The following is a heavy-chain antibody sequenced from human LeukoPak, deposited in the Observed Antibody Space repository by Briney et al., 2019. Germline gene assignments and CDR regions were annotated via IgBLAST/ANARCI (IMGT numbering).Heavy chain of an antibody. CDR1: GGSISSYY. Sequence: SETLSLTCTVSGGSISSYYWSWIRQPPGKGLEWIGYIYYSGSTNYNPSLKSRVTISVDTSKNQFSLKLSSVTAADTAVYYCARERWGRYGMDVWGQGTTVTASS. CDR3: ARERWGRYGMDV. V-gene: IGHV4-59*01. D-gene: IGHD3-16*01. J-gene: IGHJ6*02. CDR2: IYYSGST.